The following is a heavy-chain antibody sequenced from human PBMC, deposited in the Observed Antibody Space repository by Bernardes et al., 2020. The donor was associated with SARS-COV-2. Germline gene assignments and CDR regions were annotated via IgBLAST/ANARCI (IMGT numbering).Heavy chain of an antibody. D-gene: IGHD1-1*01. J-gene: IGHJ4*02. CDR3: AKVRDDEPEFDY. CDR2: ISGSGDDT. CDR1: GFTFSTYA. Sequence: GSLRISCEVSGFTFSTYAMSWVRQAPGKRLEWVSLISGSGDDTFYAESMAGRFTISRDNSQNLLSLHMASLRVDDTAIYYCAKVRDDEPEFDYWGQGTLVTVSS. V-gene: IGHV3-23*01.